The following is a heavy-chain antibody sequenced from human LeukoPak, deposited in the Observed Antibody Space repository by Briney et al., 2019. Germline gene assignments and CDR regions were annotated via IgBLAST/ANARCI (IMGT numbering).Heavy chain of an antibody. CDR3: AKGMATIPGYYYYYYMDV. Sequence: SQTLSLTCAISGDSVSSNSAAWNWIRQSPSRGLEWLGRTYYRSKWYNDYAVSVKSRITISPDTSKNQFSLQLNSVTPEDTAVYYCAKGMATIPGYYYYYYMDVWGKGTTVTVSS. D-gene: IGHD5-24*01. CDR2: TYYRSKWYN. V-gene: IGHV6-1*01. CDR1: GDSVSSNSAA. J-gene: IGHJ6*03.